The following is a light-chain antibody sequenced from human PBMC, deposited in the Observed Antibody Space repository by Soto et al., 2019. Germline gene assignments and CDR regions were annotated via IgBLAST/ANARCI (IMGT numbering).Light chain of an antibody. J-gene: IGLJ1*01. CDR3: CSFEGSNPFNYV. CDR1: ISDVVSHNL. V-gene: IGLV2-23*02. Sequence: SALTQPASFSVSPGHSITISCTGTISDVVSHNLVSWYQQHPDKAPKLIIYEVNERPSGVSSRFSGSKSGNTASLTVSGLKPDAEADYKCCSFEGSNPFNYVLGNGKKVTVL. CDR2: EVN.